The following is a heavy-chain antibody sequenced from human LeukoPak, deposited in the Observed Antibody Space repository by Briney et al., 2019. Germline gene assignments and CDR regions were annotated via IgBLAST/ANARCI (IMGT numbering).Heavy chain of an antibody. CDR3: ARDGGYSGYDADR. J-gene: IGHJ5*02. CDR2: ISDSSAM. Sequence: PGGSLRLSCAAPGFTFSTYSMKWVRQAPGKGLEWVSYISDSSAMYYADSVRGRFTISRENDKNSLFLQMNSLRAEDTAVYYCARDGGYSGYDADRWGQGTLVTVSS. CDR1: GFTFSTYS. V-gene: IGHV3-48*01. D-gene: IGHD5-12*01.